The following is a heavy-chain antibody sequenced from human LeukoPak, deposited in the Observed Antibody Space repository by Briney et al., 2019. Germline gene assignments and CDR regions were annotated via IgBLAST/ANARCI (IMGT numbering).Heavy chain of an antibody. J-gene: IGHJ4*02. CDR3: ARHFYDCSGGSCIDPTALDY. Sequence: ASVKVSCKASGYTFTSYYMHWVRQAPGQGLEWMGIINPSGGSTSYAQKFQGRVTMTRDTSTSTVYMELSSLRSEDTAVYYCARHFYDCSGGSCIDPTALDYWSQGTLVTVSS. CDR1: GYTFTSYY. V-gene: IGHV1-46*01. D-gene: IGHD2-15*01. CDR2: INPSGGST.